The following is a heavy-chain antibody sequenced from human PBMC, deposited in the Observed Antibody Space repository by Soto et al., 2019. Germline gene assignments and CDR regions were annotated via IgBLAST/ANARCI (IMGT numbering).Heavy chain of an antibody. J-gene: IGHJ4*02. CDR2: IDPKSGGT. V-gene: IGHV1-2*02. CDR1: GPTFIAYY. CDR3: ARVSVDVPE. D-gene: IGHD5-12*01. Sequence: QLVQSGAEVKKPGASVRVSCKTSGPTFIAYYIHWVRQAPGQGLEWMGWIDPKSGGTTYEQKFLGRVTMTRDTPIHTAYMDLNRLTSDDTAVYYCARVSVDVPEWGQGTLITVSS.